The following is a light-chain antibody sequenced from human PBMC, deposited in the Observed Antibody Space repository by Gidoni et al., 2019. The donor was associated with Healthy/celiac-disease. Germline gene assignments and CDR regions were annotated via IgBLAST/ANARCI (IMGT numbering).Light chain of an antibody. V-gene: IGKV4-1*01. CDR3: QQYYSTPIX. Sequence: GRRATSNCKSSQRVLYSSNNKNYLAWYQQKPGQPPKLLIYWASTRESGVPDRFSGSGSGTDFTLTSSSLQAEDVAVYYCQQYYSTPIXFXQGTRLEIK. CDR1: QRVLYSSNNKNY. J-gene: IGKJ5*01. CDR2: WAS.